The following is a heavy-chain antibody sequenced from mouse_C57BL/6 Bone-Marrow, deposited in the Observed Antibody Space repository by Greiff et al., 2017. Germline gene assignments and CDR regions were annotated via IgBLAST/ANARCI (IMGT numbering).Heavy chain of an antibody. J-gene: IGHJ1*03. V-gene: IGHV1-80*01. Sequence: VKLQESGAELVKPGASVKISCKASGYAFSSYWMNWVKQRPGKGLEWIGQIYPGDGDTNYNGKFKGKATLTADKSSSTAYMQLSSLTSEDSAVYFCARWDYGSTGYFDVWGTGTTVTVSS. CDR1: GYAFSSYW. CDR3: ARWDYGSTGYFDV. D-gene: IGHD1-1*01. CDR2: IYPGDGDT.